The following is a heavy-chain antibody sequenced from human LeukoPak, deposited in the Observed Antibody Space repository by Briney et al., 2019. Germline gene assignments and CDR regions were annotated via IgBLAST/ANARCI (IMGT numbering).Heavy chain of an antibody. CDR1: GYSISSGYY. CDR3: ARSGADYIWGSYRFGSWFDP. V-gene: IGHV4-38-2*02. CDR2: MSHSAGT. J-gene: IGHJ5*02. D-gene: IGHD3-16*02. Sequence: SETLSLTCSVSGYSISSGYYWGWIRQPPGKGREWIGSMSHSAGTYQNPSLKSRVTISIDTSKNQFFLKVNSVTAADTAVYYCARSGADYIWGSYRFGSWFDPWGQGTLVTVSS.